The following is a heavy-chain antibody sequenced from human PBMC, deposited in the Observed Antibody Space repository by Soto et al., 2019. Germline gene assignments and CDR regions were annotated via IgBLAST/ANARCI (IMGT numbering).Heavy chain of an antibody. J-gene: IGHJ5*01. CDR3: STRFYVTNGYYRIDF. Sequence: PETLSLTCAVYGGSFSGYYWSWIRQPPGKGLEWIGEINHSGSTNYNPSLKSRVTISVDTSKNQFSLALSAVTAADTAMYYCSTRFYVTNGYYRIDFWGQGILVTVS. CDR1: GGSFSGYY. CDR2: INHSGST. V-gene: IGHV4-34*01. D-gene: IGHD3-22*01.